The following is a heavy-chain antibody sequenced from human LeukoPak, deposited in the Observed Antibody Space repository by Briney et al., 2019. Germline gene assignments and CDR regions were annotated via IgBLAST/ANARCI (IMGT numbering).Heavy chain of an antibody. CDR2: IYYSGST. CDR3: ARGGVTMVRGPPDI. Sequence: PSETLSLTCTVSGGSISSYYWSWIRQPRGKGLEWIGYIYYSGSTNYNPSLKSRVTISVDTSKNQFSLKLSSVTAADTAVYYCARGGVTMVRGPPDIWGQGTMVTVSS. J-gene: IGHJ3*02. D-gene: IGHD3-10*01. V-gene: IGHV4-59*08. CDR1: GGSISSYY.